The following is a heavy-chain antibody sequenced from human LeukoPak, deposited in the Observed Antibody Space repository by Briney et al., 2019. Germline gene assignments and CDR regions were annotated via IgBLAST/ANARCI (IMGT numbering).Heavy chain of an antibody. CDR3: AKQIGVVPAAIRGYYFDY. Sequence: GGSLRLSCAASGFTFSSYGMHWVRQAPGKGLEWVAFIRYDGSNKYYADSVKGRFTISRDNSKSTLYLQMNSLRAEDTAVYYCAKQIGVVPAAIRGYYFDYWGQGTLVTVSS. V-gene: IGHV3-30*02. J-gene: IGHJ4*02. CDR1: GFTFSSYG. D-gene: IGHD2-2*02. CDR2: IRYDGSNK.